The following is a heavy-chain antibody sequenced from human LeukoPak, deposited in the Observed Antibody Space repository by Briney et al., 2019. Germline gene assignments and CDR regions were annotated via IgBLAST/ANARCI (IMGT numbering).Heavy chain of an antibody. J-gene: IGHJ4*02. CDR1: GYTFTSYY. CDR2: INPSGGST. V-gene: IGHV1-46*01. CDR3: ARAPFEDYYVFDH. Sequence: ASVKVSCKASGYTFTSYYMHWVRQAPGQGLEWMGIINPSGGSTSYAQKLQGRVTMTRDTSTSTVYMELSSLRSEDTAVYYCARAPFEDYYVFDHWGQGTLVTVSS. D-gene: IGHD3-16*01.